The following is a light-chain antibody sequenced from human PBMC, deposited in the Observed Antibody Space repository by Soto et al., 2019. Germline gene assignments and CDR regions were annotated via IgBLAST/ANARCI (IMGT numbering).Light chain of an antibody. Sequence: DIQMTPSQSSLSASVGDIVTITCRASQSISSYLNWYQQKPGKAPKLLIYAASSLQSGVPSRFSGSGSGTDFTLTISSLQPEDCATYDCQQSYSTPLTFGGGTQVEIK. CDR2: AAS. V-gene: IGKV1-39*01. CDR3: QQSYSTPLT. J-gene: IGKJ4*01. CDR1: QSISSY.